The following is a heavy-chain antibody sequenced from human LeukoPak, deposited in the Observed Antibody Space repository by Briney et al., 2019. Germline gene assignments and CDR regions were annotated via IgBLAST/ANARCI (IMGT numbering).Heavy chain of an antibody. D-gene: IGHD2-8*01. CDR2: IRSKANSYAT. J-gene: IGHJ4*02. CDR3: TVYGAHFDY. Sequence: PGGSLRLSCAASGFTFSGSAMHWVRQASGKALEWVGRIRSKANSYATAYAASVKGRFTISRDDSKNTAYLQMNSLKTEDTAVYYCTVYGAHFDYWGQGTLVTVSS. CDR1: GFTFSGSA. V-gene: IGHV3-73*01.